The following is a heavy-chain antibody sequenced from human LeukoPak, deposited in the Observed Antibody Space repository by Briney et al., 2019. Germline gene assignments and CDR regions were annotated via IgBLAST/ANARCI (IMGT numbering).Heavy chain of an antibody. Sequence: VASVKVSCKASGYTFTGYYMHWVRQAPGQGLEWMGWINPNSGGTNYAQKFQGRVTMTRDTSISTAYMELSRLRSDDTAVYYCARVQPVDYDFWGGYYGDFDYWGQGTLVTVSS. J-gene: IGHJ4*02. V-gene: IGHV1-2*02. CDR3: ARVQPVDYDFWGGYYGDFDY. D-gene: IGHD3-3*01. CDR1: GYTFTGYY. CDR2: INPNSGGT.